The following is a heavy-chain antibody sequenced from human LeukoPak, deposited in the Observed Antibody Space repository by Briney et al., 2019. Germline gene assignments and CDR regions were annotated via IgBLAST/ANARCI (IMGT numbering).Heavy chain of an antibody. CDR1: GFIFTNYF. J-gene: IGHJ3*02. CDR2: IKHDGSEK. V-gene: IGHV3-7*03. CDR3: AKDSWSYNGIYDPFDI. Sequence: GGSLRLSCAASGFIFTNYFMSWVRQAPGKGLEWVASIKHDGSEKYYVDSVRGRFTISRDNTMNSLYLQMSSLRPEDAAVYYCAKDSWSYNGIYDPFDIWGQGTMVTVSS. D-gene: IGHD2-8*01.